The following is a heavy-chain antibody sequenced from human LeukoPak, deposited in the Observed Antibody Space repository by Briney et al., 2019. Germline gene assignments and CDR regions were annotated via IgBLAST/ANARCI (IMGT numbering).Heavy chain of an antibody. J-gene: IGHJ4*02. V-gene: IGHV3-21*04. Sequence: PGGSLRLSCAASGFTFSSYSMNWVRQTPGKGLEWVSSISSSTYIYYADSVKGRFTISRDNAKNSLYLQMNSLRAEDTAVYYCAKDGERFPRVFDYWGQGTLVTVSS. CDR1: GFTFSSYS. CDR3: AKDGERFPRVFDY. D-gene: IGHD3-10*01. CDR2: ISSSTYI.